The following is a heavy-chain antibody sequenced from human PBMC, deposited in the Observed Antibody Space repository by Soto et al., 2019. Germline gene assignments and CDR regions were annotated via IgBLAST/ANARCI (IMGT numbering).Heavy chain of an antibody. J-gene: IGHJ5*02. CDR2: INPGAGGR. CDR1: GYTVTSYY. V-gene: IGHV1-46*01. Sequence: ASVKVSCKASGYTVTSYYIHWVRQAPGQGSEWNGIINPGAGGRNYAQKFQGRVNLTRDTYTRTVYMELSSLRYEDTAVYHCAGEAFRREDSNYRWFDTWGQGTLVTVSS. D-gene: IGHD4-4*01. CDR3: AGEAFRREDSNYRWFDT.